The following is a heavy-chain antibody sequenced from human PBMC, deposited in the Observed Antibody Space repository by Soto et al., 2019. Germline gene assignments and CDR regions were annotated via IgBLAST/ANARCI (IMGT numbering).Heavy chain of an antibody. V-gene: IGHV2-26*01. CDR1: GFSLSNARMG. D-gene: IGHD3-10*01. J-gene: IGHJ6*03. CDR2: IFSNDEK. CDR3: ARIPAITMVGKGNYMDV. Sequence: GSGPTLVNPTETLTLTCTFSGFSLSNARMGVSWIRQPPGKALEWLAHIFSNDEKSYSTSLKSRLTISKDTSKSQVVLTMTNMDPVDTATYYCARIPAITMVGKGNYMDVWGKGTTVTVSS.